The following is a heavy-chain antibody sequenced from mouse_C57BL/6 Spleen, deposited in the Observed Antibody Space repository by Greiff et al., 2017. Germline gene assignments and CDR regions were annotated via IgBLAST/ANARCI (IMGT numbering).Heavy chain of an antibody. J-gene: IGHJ2*01. V-gene: IGHV1-61*01. CDR3: ARWLIGGYYFDY. D-gene: IGHD1-1*02. Sequence: QVQLQQPGAELVRPGSSVKLSCKASGYTFTSYWMDWVKQRPGQGLEWIGNIYPSDSETHYNQKFKDKATLTVDKSSSTAYMQLSSLTSEDSAVYYCARWLIGGYYFDYWGQGTTLTVSS. CDR2: IYPSDSET. CDR1: GYTFTSYW.